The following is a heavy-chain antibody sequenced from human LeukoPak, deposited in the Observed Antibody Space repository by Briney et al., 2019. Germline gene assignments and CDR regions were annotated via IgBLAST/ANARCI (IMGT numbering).Heavy chain of an antibody. CDR1: GFTFSSYA. Sequence: PGGSLRLSCAASGFTFSSYAMTWVRQAPGKGLEWVSGISGSGGSTYYADSVKGRFTISRDNSKNTLYLQMNSLRAEDTAVYYCAKDGGYSSSWNYFGYWGQGTLVTVSS. J-gene: IGHJ4*02. CDR3: AKDGGYSSSWNYFGY. V-gene: IGHV3-23*01. CDR2: ISGSGGST. D-gene: IGHD6-13*01.